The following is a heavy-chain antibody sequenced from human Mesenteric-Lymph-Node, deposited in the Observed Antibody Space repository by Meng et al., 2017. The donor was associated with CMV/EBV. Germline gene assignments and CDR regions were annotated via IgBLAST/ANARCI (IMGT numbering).Heavy chain of an antibody. Sequence: SIRSSWYYLCWDRPPPGKGLEWIGSIYYSGNIYYNPTLKSRVTISVDTSKNQFSLKVYSVTAADTAVYYCARDPNGITMIVNWYFDLWGRGTLVTVSS. CDR2: IYYSGNI. J-gene: IGHJ2*01. CDR3: ARDPNGITMIVNWYFDL. D-gene: IGHD3-22*01. V-gene: IGHV4-39*07. CDR1: SIRSSWYY.